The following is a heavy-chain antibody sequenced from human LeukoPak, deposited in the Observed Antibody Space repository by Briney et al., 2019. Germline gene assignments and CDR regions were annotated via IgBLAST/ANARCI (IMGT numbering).Heavy chain of an antibody. CDR3: ARASLGSGWPTGYFQH. CDR1: GGTFSSYA. J-gene: IGHJ1*01. V-gene: IGHV1-69*05. Sequence: SVKVSCKASGGTFSSYAISWVRQAPGQGLEWMGRIIPIFGTANYAQKFQGRVTITTDESTSTAYMELSSLRSEDTAVYYCARASLGSGWPTGYFQHWGQGTLVTVSS. CDR2: IIPIFGTA. D-gene: IGHD6-19*01.